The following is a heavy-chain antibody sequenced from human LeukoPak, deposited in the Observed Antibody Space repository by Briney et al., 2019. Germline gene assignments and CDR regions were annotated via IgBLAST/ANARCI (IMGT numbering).Heavy chain of an antibody. J-gene: IGHJ4*02. D-gene: IGHD3-16*01. Sequence: SETLSLTCAVPGYSISSGYYWGWIRQPPGKGLEWIWSIFHRGNTYYNPSLKSRVTISLDTSTNQFSLKLSSVTAADTAVYYCARDRERDLCFDYWGQGTLVTVSS. CDR1: GYSISSGYY. CDR2: IFHRGNT. V-gene: IGHV4-38-2*02. CDR3: ARDRERDLCFDY.